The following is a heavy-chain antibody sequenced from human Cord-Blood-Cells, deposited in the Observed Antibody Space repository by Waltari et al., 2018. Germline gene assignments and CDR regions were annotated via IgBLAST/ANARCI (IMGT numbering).Heavy chain of an antibody. CDR2: SYHSGST. CDR3: ARERKQPYYFDY. CDR1: GGSISSSTW. Sequence: QVQLQESGPGLVKPSGTLSLTCAVSGGSISSSTWWSWVRQPPGKGLEWLGESYHSGSTNYNPALKSRVTISVDKSKNQFSLKLSSVTAADTAVYYCARERKQPYYFDYWGQGTLVTVSS. D-gene: IGHD6-13*01. J-gene: IGHJ4*02. V-gene: IGHV4-4*02.